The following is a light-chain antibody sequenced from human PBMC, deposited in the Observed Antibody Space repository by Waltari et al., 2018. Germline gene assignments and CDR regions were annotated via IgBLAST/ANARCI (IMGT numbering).Light chain of an antibody. CDR2: SYT. V-gene: IGLV1-44*01. J-gene: IGLJ3*02. CDR3: AAWDYRLNIWV. Sequence: QSVLTQPPSASGTPGQRVTISRSGTTSNIGSDTVNWFRHLPGTAPKLLMYSYTQRPSGVPDRFSGSKSGTSASLAISGLQSDDEADYYCAAWDYRLNIWVFGGGTKLTVL. CDR1: TSNIGSDT.